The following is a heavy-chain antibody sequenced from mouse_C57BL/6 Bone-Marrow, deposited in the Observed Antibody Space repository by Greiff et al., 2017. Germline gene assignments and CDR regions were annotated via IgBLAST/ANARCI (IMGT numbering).Heavy chain of an antibody. CDR1: GYAFTNYL. J-gene: IGHJ4*01. V-gene: IGHV1-54*01. D-gene: IGHD1-1*01. CDR3: ARKENYGSPFMDY. Sequence: QVQLQQSGAELVRPGTSVKVSCKASGYAFTNYLIAWVKQRPGQGLEWIGVINPGSGGTNYNEKFKGKATLTADKSSSTAYMQLSSLTSEDSAVYFCARKENYGSPFMDYWGQGTSVTVSS. CDR2: INPGSGGT.